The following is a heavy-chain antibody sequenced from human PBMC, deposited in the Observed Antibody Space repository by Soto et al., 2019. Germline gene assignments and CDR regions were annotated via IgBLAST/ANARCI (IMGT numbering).Heavy chain of an antibody. V-gene: IGHV1-3*01. CDR2: INAGNGDT. CDR3: ARDSGGVQVPSTGWFDP. J-gene: IGHJ5*02. Sequence: QVQLVQSGAEVKKPGASVKVSCVASGYTFTTSGIHWVRQAPGQRLEWMGWINAGNGDTKHSQKFQGRVTFTRDTSASPAYMELSSLRSEDTSVYYCARDSGGVQVPSTGWFDPWGQGTVVTVSS. D-gene: IGHD3-16*01. CDR1: GYTFTTSG.